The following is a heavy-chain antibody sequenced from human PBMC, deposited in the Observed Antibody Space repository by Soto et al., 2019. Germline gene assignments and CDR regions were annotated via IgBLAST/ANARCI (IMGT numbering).Heavy chain of an antibody. J-gene: IGHJ6*02. CDR1: GGTFSSYA. Sequence: SVKVSCKASGGTFSSYAISWVRQAPGQGLEWMGGIIPIFGTANYAQKFQGRVTITADESTSTAYMELSSLRSEDTAVYYCARSVDYDILTGYYTNYYGMDVWGQGTTVTVSS. CDR3: ARSVDYDILTGYYTNYYGMDV. D-gene: IGHD3-9*01. CDR2: IIPIFGTA. V-gene: IGHV1-69*13.